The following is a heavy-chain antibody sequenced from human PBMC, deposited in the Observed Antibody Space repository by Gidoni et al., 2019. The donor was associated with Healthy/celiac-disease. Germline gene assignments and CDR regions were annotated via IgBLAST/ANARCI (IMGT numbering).Heavy chain of an antibody. CDR1: GGTFSSYA. V-gene: IGHV1-69*01. J-gene: IGHJ3*02. CDR3: ARDGGGWDYGDYVLGRTRAFDI. Sequence: QVQLVQSGAEVKKPGSSVKVSCKASGGTFSSYAISWVRQAPRQGLEWMGGIIPIFGTANYAQKCQGRVTITADESTSTAYMELSSLRSEDTAVYYCARDGGGWDYGDYVLGRTRAFDIWGQGTMVTVSS. D-gene: IGHD4-17*01. CDR2: IIPIFGTA.